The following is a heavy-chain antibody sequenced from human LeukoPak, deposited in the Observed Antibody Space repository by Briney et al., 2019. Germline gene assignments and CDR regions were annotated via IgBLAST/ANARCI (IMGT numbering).Heavy chain of an antibody. V-gene: IGHV3-30*02. CDR2: IWYDEITK. Sequence: GGSLRLSCVASGFTFRSYGIHWVRQAPGKGLEWLAFIWYDEITKDYADSVKGRFTISRDNSKNTLYVQMNSLRAEDTAVYYCAKDQRDSSGWYENLDYWGQGTLVTVSS. J-gene: IGHJ4*02. CDR3: AKDQRDSSGWYENLDY. D-gene: IGHD6-19*01. CDR1: GFTFRSYG.